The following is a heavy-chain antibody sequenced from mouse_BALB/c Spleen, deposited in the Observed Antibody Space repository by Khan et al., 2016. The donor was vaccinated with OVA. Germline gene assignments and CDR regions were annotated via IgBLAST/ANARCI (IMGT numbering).Heavy chain of an antibody. V-gene: IGHV5-6-5*01. J-gene: IGHJ3*01. CDR2: ISSGGST. Sequence: EVELVESGGGLVKPGGSLKLSCAASGFTFSNYAMSWVRQTPEKRLEWVASISSGGSTYSPASVKGRFTISRDNARNILYLQMSSLRSEDTAMYYCARDYWFAYWGQGTLVTVSA. CDR1: GFTFSNYA. CDR3: ARDYWFAY.